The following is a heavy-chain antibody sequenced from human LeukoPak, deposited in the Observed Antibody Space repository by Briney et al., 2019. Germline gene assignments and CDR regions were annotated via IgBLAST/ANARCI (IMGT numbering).Heavy chain of an antibody. CDR3: ARIPVGWFGLERTDI. Sequence: PGGFLRLSCAASGVTFSSYSMNWVREAPGRGVEGGSVIYSGGSTYCADSVKGRFTISRDNSKNTLYLQMNSLRAEDTAVYYCARIPVGWFGLERTDIWGQGTMVTVSA. CDR2: IYSGGST. CDR1: GVTFSSYS. J-gene: IGHJ3*02. V-gene: IGHV3-53*01. D-gene: IGHD3-10*01.